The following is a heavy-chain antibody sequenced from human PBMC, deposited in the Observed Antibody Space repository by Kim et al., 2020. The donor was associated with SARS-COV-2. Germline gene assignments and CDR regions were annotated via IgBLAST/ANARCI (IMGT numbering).Heavy chain of an antibody. J-gene: IGHJ5*02. D-gene: IGHD6-19*01. Sequence: GGSLRLSCAASGFTFSSDSMNWVRQAPGKGLEWVSYISSSSSTIYYADSVKGRFTFSSDNAKKLLYLQMNSLRDEDTVVYYCARDRGSGWPNWFDPWSQG. V-gene: IGHV3-48*02. CDR3: ARDRGSGWPNWFDP. CDR2: ISSSSSTI. CDR1: GFTFSSDS.